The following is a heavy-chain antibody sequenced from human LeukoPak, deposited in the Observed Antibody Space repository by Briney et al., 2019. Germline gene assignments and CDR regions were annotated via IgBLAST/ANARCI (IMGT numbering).Heavy chain of an antibody. CDR3: ARANYDGSDY. V-gene: IGHV4-61*02. Sequence: SETLSLTCTVSGGSISSSSYYWSWIRQPAGKGLEWIGRIYTSGTTNYNPSLKSRVTMSVDTSKNQFSLKMRSVIAADTAVYYCARANYDGSDYWGQGTLVTVSS. CDR2: IYTSGTT. J-gene: IGHJ4*02. CDR1: GGSISSSSYY. D-gene: IGHD3-22*01.